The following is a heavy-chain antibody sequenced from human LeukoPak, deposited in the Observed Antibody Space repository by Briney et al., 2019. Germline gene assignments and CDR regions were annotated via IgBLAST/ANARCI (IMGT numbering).Heavy chain of an antibody. J-gene: IGHJ4*02. V-gene: IGHV4-59*01. Sequence: SETLSLTCTVSGGSISSYYWSWIRQPPGKGLEWIGYIYYSGSTNYNPSLKSRVTMSVDTSKNQFSLKLSSVTAADTAVYYCARGSRQAKGGYFDYWGQGTLVTVSS. D-gene: IGHD1-26*01. CDR1: GGSISSYY. CDR2: IYYSGST. CDR3: ARGSRQAKGGYFDY.